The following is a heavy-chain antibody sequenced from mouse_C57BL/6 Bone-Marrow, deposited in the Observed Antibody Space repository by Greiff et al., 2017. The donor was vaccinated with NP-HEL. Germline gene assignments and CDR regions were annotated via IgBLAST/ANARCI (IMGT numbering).Heavy chain of an antibody. CDR1: GFNIKDDY. CDR3: AHYDSYAMDY. D-gene: IGHD1-1*02. V-gene: IGHV14-4*01. Sequence: EVKLMESGAELVRPGASVKLSCTASGFNIKDDYMHWVKQRPEQGLEWIGWIDPEDGDTEYASKFQGKATITADKSSNTAYLQLSSLTSEDTAVYYCAHYDSYAMDYWGQGTSVTVSS. J-gene: IGHJ4*01. CDR2: IDPEDGDT.